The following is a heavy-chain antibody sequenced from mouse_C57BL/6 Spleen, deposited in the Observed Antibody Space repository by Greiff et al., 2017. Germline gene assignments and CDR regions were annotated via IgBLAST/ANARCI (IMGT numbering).Heavy chain of an antibody. CDR3: TRDLNTGWFAY. CDR2: ISSGGDYI. J-gene: IGHJ3*01. V-gene: IGHV5-9-1*02. CDR1: GFTFSSYA. Sequence: EVQVVESGEGLVKPGGSLKLSCAASGFTFSSYAMSWVRQTPEKRLEWVAYISSGGDYIYYADTVKGRFTISRDNARNTLYLQMSSLKSEDTAMYYCTRDLNTGWFAYWGQGTLVTVSA.